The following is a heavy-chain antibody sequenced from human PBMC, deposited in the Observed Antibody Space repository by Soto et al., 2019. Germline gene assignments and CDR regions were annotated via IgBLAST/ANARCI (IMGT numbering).Heavy chain of an antibody. CDR1: GFTFSNYA. V-gene: IGHV3-23*01. Sequence: GGSLRLSCAASGFTFSNYAMHWVRQAPGKGLEWVSAISSSGGSTYYADSVKGRFTISRDNSKNTLYLQMNSLRAEDTAVYYCAKDRDYYGSGTHLWGQGTLVTVSS. CDR3: AKDRDYYGSGTHL. D-gene: IGHD3-10*01. CDR2: ISSSGGST. J-gene: IGHJ4*02.